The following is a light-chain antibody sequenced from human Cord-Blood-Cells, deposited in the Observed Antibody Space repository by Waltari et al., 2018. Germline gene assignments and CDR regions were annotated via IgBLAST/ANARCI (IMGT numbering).Light chain of an antibody. CDR2: WAS. J-gene: IGKJ2*01. CDR3: QQYYSTPYT. CDR1: QSVLYSSNNKNY. V-gene: IGKV4-1*01. Sequence: IVMTQSPDSLAVSLGERVTLNSTSSQSVLYSSNNKNYLALYQQKPGQPPKLLIYWASTRESGVPDRFSGSGSGTDFTLTISSLQAEDVAVYYCQQYYSTPYTFGQGTKLEIK.